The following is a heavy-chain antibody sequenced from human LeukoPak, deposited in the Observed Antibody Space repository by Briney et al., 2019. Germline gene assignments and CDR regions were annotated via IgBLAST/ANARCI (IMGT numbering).Heavy chain of an antibody. CDR2: INHSGST. Sequence: SETLSLTCAVYGGSFSGYYWSWIRQPPGKGLEWIGEINHSGSTNYNPSLKSRVTISVDTSKNQFSLKLSSVTAADTAVYYCARGIKGRLWFGELSPPAFNWFDPWGQGTLVTVSS. J-gene: IGHJ5*02. D-gene: IGHD3-10*01. CDR3: ARGIKGRLWFGELSPPAFNWFDP. CDR1: GGSFSGYY. V-gene: IGHV4-34*01.